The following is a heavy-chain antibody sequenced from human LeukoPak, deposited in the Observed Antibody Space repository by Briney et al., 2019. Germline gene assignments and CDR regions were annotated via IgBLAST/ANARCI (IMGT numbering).Heavy chain of an antibody. J-gene: IGHJ6*04. V-gene: IGHV3-33*01. CDR3: AREAGITIFFYYYYGMDV. CDR2: IWYDGSNK. Sequence: GRSLRLSCAASGFTFSSYGTHWVRQAPGKGLEWVAVIWYDGSNKYYADSVKGRFTISRDNSKNTLYLQMNSLRAEDTAAYYCAREAGITIFFYYYYGMDVWGKGTTVTVSS. CDR1: GFTFSSYG. D-gene: IGHD3-9*01.